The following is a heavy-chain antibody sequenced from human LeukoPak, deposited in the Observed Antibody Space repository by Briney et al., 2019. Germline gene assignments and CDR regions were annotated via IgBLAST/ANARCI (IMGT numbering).Heavy chain of an antibody. D-gene: IGHD6-13*01. CDR3: ARDAPVAAADFDC. CDR2: INPNSGGT. Sequence: ASVKVSCKASGYTFTGYYMHWVRQAPGQGLEWMGWINPNSGGTNYAQKFQGRVTMTTDTSTSTAYMELRTLRSDDTAVYYCARDAPVAAADFDCWGQGTLVTVSS. CDR1: GYTFTGYY. J-gene: IGHJ4*02. V-gene: IGHV1-2*02.